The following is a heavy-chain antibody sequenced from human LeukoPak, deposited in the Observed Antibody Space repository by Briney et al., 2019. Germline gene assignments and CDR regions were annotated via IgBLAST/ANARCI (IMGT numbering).Heavy chain of an antibody. CDR2: ISGGGDST. D-gene: IGHD6-19*01. CDR3: ARTRPLWQWLVPGDY. CDR1: GFTFSSYA. Sequence: PGGSLRLSCAASGFTFSSYAMSWVRQAPGKGLEWVSAISGGGDSTYYADSVKGRFTISRDNSKSTMYLQMNSLRAEDTAVYFCARTRPLWQWLVPGDYWGQGTLVTVSS. J-gene: IGHJ4*02. V-gene: IGHV3-23*01.